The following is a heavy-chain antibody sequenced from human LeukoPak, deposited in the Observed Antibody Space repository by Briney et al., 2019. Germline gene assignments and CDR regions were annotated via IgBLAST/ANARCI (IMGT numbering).Heavy chain of an antibody. CDR2: IYHSGST. V-gene: IGHV4-38-2*02. CDR3: ARVVYYYDSSGYYSSAGGDWFDP. J-gene: IGHJ5*02. Sequence: PSETLSPTCTVSGYSISSGYYWGWIRQPPGKGLEWIGSIYHSGSTYYNPSLKSRVTISVDTSKNQFSLKLSSVTAADTAVYYCARVVYYYDSSGYYSSAGGDWFDPWGQGTLVTVSS. D-gene: IGHD3-22*01. CDR1: GYSISSGYY.